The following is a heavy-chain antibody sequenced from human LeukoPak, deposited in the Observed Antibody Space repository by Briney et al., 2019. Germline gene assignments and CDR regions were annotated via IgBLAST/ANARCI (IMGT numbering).Heavy chain of an antibody. J-gene: IGHJ4*02. CDR2: IKRDGREI. Sequence: PGGSLRLFCGTSGFTFSNYWMSWVRQAPGKGLEWVANIKRDGREIHYVDSVKGRFTISRDNTKNSVYLQMNSLRDEDTAVYYCARVPGRAPDFWGQGTLLIVSS. D-gene: IGHD1-26*01. CDR3: ARVPGRAPDF. CDR1: GFTFSNYW. V-gene: IGHV3-7*01.